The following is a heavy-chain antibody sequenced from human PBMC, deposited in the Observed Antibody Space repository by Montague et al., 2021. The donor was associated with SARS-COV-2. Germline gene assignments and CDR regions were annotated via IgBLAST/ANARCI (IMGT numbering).Heavy chain of an antibody. D-gene: IGHD3-22*01. J-gene: IGHJ4*02. V-gene: IGHV6-1*01. CDR2: TYYRSKWYN. CDR3: ARGVYYDGSGYYSFDY. Sequence: CAISGDSVSSYSAAWNWIRQAPSIGLEWLGRTYYRSKWYNDYALSVKSRITINPDTSKNHFSLQLNSVTPEDTAIYYCARGVYYDGSGYYSFDYWGQGTLFTVSS. CDR1: GDSVSSYSAA.